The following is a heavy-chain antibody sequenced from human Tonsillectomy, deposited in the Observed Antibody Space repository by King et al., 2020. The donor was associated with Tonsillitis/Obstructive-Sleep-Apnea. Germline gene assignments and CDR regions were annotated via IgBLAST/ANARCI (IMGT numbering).Heavy chain of an antibody. Sequence: QLVQSGGEVKKPGASVKVSCKASGYTFTNYGISWVRQAPGQGLEWMGWISPYNGDTNYAQKLQGRLTMTTGTSTSTAYMELRSLRSDDTAVYYCARDSMSHYYDSSAYYTFDYWGQGTLVTVSS. CDR2: ISPYNGDT. CDR1: GYTFTNYG. CDR3: ARDSMSHYYDSSAYYTFDY. D-gene: IGHD3-22*01. J-gene: IGHJ4*02. V-gene: IGHV1-18*01.